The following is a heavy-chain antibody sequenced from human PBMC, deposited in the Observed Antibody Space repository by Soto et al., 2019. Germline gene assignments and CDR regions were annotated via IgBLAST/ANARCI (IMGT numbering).Heavy chain of an antibody. D-gene: IGHD2-21*02. J-gene: IGHJ6*02. CDR1: GGTFSRYA. CDR3: ARVRVVTPYYYYGMDV. Sequence: VASVKVSFKASGGTFSRYAISWLRQAPGQGLEWMGGIIPIFGTANYAQKFQGRVTITADKSTSTAYMELSSLRSEDTAVYYCARVRVVTPYYYYGMDVWGQGTTVTVSS. V-gene: IGHV1-69*06. CDR2: IIPIFGTA.